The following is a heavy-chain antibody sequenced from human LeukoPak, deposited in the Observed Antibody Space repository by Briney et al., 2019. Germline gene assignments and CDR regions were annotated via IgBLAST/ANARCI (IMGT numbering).Heavy chain of an antibody. J-gene: IGHJ4*02. D-gene: IGHD6-13*01. CDR1: GGSISSGSYY. V-gene: IGHV4-61*02. CDR2: IYTSGST. CDR3: ARDRGGSSSWFFDY. Sequence: TSETLSLTCTVSGGSISSGSYYWSWIRQPAGKGLEWIGRIYTSGSTNYNPSLKSRVTISVDTSKNQFSLQLNSVTPEDTAVYYCARDRGGSSSWFFDYWGQGTLVTVSS.